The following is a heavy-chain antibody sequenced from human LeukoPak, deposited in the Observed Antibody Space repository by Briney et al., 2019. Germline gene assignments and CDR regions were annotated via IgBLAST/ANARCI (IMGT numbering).Heavy chain of an antibody. D-gene: IGHD2-15*01. CDR3: AKYSLPNGAAHFHH. CDR2: ISYDGINK. Sequence: PGRSLRLSCAASGFTFSGYPMHWVRQAPGKGLEWVTFISYDGINKYYADSVKGRFTISRDNSKNTLYLQMNSLRAEDTAVYYCAKYSLPNGAAHFHHWGQGTLVTVSS. V-gene: IGHV3-30-3*02. CDR1: GFTFSGYP. J-gene: IGHJ4*02.